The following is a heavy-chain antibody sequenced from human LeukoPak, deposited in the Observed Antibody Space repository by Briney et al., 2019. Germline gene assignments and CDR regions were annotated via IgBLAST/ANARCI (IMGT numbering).Heavy chain of an antibody. CDR1: GYTFTGYY. CDR3: ARVSATVPTH. V-gene: IGHV1-2*02. D-gene: IGHD4-17*01. Sequence: GASVKVSCKASGYTFTGYYMHWVRQAPGQGLEWMGWINPNSGGAKYAQKFQGRVTMTRDTSINTAYMELSRLKSDYTAIYYCARVSATVPTHWGQGTLLTVSS. CDR2: INPNSGGA. J-gene: IGHJ4*02.